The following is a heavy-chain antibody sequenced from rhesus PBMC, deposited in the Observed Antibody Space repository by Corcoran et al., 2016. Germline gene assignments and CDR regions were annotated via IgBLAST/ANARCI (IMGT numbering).Heavy chain of an antibody. D-gene: IGHD3-9*01. Sequence: QVQLQESGPGLVKPSETLSLTCAVPGGSIRSRTWWSWIRQHPGKGLEWIGGIYSNSESTNYNPSLKSRVTISKDTSKNQFSLKLSSVTAADTAVYYCARAADYGYSYFDYWGQGVLVTVSS. CDR1: GGSIRSRTW. V-gene: IGHV4S12*01. CDR2: IYSNSEST. CDR3: ARAADYGYSYFDY. J-gene: IGHJ4*01.